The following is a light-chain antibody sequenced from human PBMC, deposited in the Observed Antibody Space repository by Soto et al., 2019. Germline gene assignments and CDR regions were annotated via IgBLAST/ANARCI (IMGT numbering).Light chain of an antibody. CDR2: GAS. V-gene: IGKV3-20*01. CDR1: QSVSSSY. CDR3: QQYGSSPWT. Sequence: EIVLTQSPGTLSLSPGERATLSCRASQSVSSSYLAWSQQKPGQAPRLLIYGASSRATGIPDRFSGSGSGTDCTITISRLEPEDVAVDYGQQYGSSPWTVGQGTKVEIK. J-gene: IGKJ1*01.